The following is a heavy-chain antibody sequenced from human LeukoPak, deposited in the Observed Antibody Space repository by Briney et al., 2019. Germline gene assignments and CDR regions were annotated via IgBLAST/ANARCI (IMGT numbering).Heavy chain of an antibody. D-gene: IGHD2-15*01. CDR2: MNPNSGNT. CDR3: ARQSLDGGSCYDY. J-gene: IGHJ4*02. Sequence: GATVTVSCTASGYSFSTFDINWVRQAPGQGPEWMGWMNPNSGNTGYAQKFQGRVTLTRSTSMTTAYMELSSLRSKDTAVYYCARQSLDGGSCYDYWGQGTPVTISS. V-gene: IGHV1-8*01. CDR1: GYSFSTFD.